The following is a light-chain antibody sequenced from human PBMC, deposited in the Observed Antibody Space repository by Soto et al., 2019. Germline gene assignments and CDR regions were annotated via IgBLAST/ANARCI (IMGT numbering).Light chain of an antibody. CDR2: DVS. V-gene: IGLV2-14*01. CDR3: SSYTSNSAVV. Sequence: SVLTQPASVSGSPGQSITISCTGTSSDVGGYNYVSWYQQYPGKAPRLMIYDVSNRPSGVSNRFSGSKSGNTASLTISGLQAEDEADYYCSSYTSNSAVVFGGGTKLTVL. CDR1: SSDVGGYNY. J-gene: IGLJ3*02.